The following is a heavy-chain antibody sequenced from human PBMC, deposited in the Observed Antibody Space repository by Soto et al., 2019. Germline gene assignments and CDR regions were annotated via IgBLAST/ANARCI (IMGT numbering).Heavy chain of an antibody. V-gene: IGHV3-48*03. CDR1: GFTFSSYE. D-gene: IGHD2-2*01. CDR3: ARDQYCSSTSCYIRHYYYGMDV. Sequence: GGSLRLSCAASGFTFSSYEMNWVRQAPGKGLEWVSYISSSGSTIYYADSVKGRFTISRDNAKNSLYLQMNSLRAEDTAVYYCARDQYCSSTSCYIRHYYYGMDVWGQGTTVTVSS. CDR2: ISSSGSTI. J-gene: IGHJ6*02.